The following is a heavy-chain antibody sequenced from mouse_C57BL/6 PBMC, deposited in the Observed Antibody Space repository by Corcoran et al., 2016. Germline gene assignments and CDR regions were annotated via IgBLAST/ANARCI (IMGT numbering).Heavy chain of an antibody. CDR1: GYSFTSYY. CDR2: IYPGSGNT. CDR3: ARGSPSYYDYDGGYFDY. V-gene: IGHV1-66*01. Sequence: QVQLQQSGPELVKPGASVKISCKASGYSFTSYYIHWVKQRPGRGLEWIGWIYPGSGNTKYNEKFKGKATLTADTSSSTAYMQLSSLTSEDSAVYYCARGSPSYYDYDGGYFDYWGQGTTLTVSS. J-gene: IGHJ2*01. D-gene: IGHD2-4*01.